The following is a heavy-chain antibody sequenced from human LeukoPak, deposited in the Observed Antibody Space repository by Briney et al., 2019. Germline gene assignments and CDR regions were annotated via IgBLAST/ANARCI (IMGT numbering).Heavy chain of an antibody. J-gene: IGHJ4*02. CDR3: ATQTIAARKFDY. V-gene: IGHV3-21*01. CDR2: LSGRSSYI. CDR1: GFTFSDYS. Sequence: GGSLRLSCAASGFTFSDYSMHWVRQAPGKGLEWVSALSGRSSYIYYADSMKGRFTISRDNAKNSLYLQTNSLRAEDTAVYYCATQTIAARKFDYWGQGTLVTVSS. D-gene: IGHD6-6*01.